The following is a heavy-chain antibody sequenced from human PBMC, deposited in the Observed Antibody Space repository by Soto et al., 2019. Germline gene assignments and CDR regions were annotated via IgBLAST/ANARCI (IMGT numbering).Heavy chain of an antibody. CDR3: ARDRITIFGVVIIDYYYYGMEV. CDR1: GYTFTGYY. J-gene: IGHJ6*02. V-gene: IGHV1-2*02. D-gene: IGHD3-3*01. CDR2: INPNSGGT. Sequence: ASVKVSCKASGYTFTGYYMHWVRQAPGQGLEWMGWINPNSGGTNYAQKFQGRVTMTRDTSISTAYMELSRLRSDDTAVYYCARDRITIFGVVIIDYYYYGMEVWGQG.